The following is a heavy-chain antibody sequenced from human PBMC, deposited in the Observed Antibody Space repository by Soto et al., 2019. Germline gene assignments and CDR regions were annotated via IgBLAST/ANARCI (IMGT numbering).Heavy chain of an antibody. V-gene: IGHV4-59*01. D-gene: IGHD3-10*01. CDR3: ARESDSGSYYFDY. CDR1: GDSISTFY. CDR2: IYNSGST. J-gene: IGHJ4*02. Sequence: TSETLSLTCTVSGDSISTFYWSWIRQPPGKGLEWIGYIYNSGSTNYNPSLKSRVTISVDTSKNHFSLRMSSVTAADTAVYYCARESDSGSYYFDYWGRGTLVTVSS.